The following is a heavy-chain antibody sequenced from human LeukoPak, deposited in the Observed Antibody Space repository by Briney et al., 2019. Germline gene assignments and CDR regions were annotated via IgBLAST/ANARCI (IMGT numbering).Heavy chain of an antibody. CDR1: GFTVSRNF. Sequence: GGSLRLSCAASGFTVSRNFVSWVRQAPGKGLEWVSIIYNGGSTYYADSMKGRFTISRDTSRNTVSLQMNSLRAEDTALYYCAGGGDYFSFDYWGQGSLVTVSS. V-gene: IGHV3-53*01. CDR3: AGGGDYFSFDY. D-gene: IGHD2-21*01. CDR2: IYNGGST. J-gene: IGHJ4*02.